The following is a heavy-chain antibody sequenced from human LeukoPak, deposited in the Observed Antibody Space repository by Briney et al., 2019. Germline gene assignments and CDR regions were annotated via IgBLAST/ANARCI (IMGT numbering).Heavy chain of an antibody. J-gene: IGHJ3*01. CDR3: ARDYQF. CDR1: GGSFSSYH. CDR2: INHSGTT. V-gene: IGHV4-34*01. D-gene: IGHD3-16*01. Sequence: SETLSLTCAVYGGSFSSYHWIWIRQPPGKGLEWIGEINHSGTTNYNPSLKSPVTISIHTSKNQFSLKLSSVTAADTAVYYCARDYQFWGQGTMVTVSS.